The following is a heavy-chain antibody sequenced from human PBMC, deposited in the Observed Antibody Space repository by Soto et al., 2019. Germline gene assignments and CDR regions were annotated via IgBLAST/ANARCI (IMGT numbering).Heavy chain of an antibody. J-gene: IGHJ5*02. CDR2: VYYTGNT. D-gene: IGHD6-13*01. CDR1: GGSIGSSSYY. Sequence: QLQLQESGPGLVKPSETLSLTCTVSGGSIGSSSYYWGWIRQPPGKGLECIGTVYYTGNTYYNPSLTSRVTISVDTSKNQFSLKLSSVTAADTAVYYCARHRAAFGSWWFDPWGQGTLVTVSS. V-gene: IGHV4-39*01. CDR3: ARHRAAFGSWWFDP.